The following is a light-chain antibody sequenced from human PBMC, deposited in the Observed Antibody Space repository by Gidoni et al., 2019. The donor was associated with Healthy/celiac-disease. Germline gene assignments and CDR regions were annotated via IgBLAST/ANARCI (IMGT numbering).Light chain of an antibody. CDR1: QGISSY. Sequence: APRITQSPSSLSASTGYRVTITCRASQGISSYLAWYQQKPGKAPKLLIYAASTLQSGVPSRFSGSGAGTDFTLTISCLQSEDFATYYCQQYYSYPYTFGQGTKLEIK. CDR2: AAS. CDR3: QQYYSYPYT. J-gene: IGKJ2*01. V-gene: IGKV1-8*01.